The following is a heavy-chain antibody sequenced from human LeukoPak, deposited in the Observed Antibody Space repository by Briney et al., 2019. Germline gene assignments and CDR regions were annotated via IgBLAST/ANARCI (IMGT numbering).Heavy chain of an antibody. V-gene: IGHV4-39*07. CDR2: IYYSGST. Sequence: SETLSLTCTVSGGSISSSSYYWGWIRQPPGKGLEWIGSIYYSGSTYYNPSLKSRVTISVDTSKNQFSLKLSSVTAADTAVYYCARASGGSYGGAFDYWGQGTLVTVSS. D-gene: IGHD1-26*01. CDR3: ARASGGSYGGAFDY. CDR1: GGSISSSSYY. J-gene: IGHJ4*02.